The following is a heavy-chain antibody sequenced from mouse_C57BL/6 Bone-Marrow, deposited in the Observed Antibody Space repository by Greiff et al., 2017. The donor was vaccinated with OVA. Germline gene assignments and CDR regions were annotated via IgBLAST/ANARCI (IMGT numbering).Heavy chain of an antibody. Sequence: VQLQQSGAELVRPGASVKLSCTASGFNIKDDYMHWVKQRPEQGLEWIGWIDPENGDTEYASKFQGKATITADTSSNTAYLQLSSLTSEDTAVYYCTTPTYDYYAMDYWGQGTSVTVSS. J-gene: IGHJ4*01. CDR1: GFNIKDDY. D-gene: IGHD6-1*01. V-gene: IGHV14-4*01. CDR3: TTPTYDYYAMDY. CDR2: IDPENGDT.